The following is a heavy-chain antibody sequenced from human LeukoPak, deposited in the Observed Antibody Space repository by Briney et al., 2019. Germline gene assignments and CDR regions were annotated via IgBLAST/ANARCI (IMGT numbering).Heavy chain of an antibody. D-gene: IGHD3-10*01. CDR2: ISGSDGST. V-gene: IGHV3-23*01. CDR1: GFTFSSYA. J-gene: IGHJ5*02. CDR3: AREGGYYGSGSYFSEFDP. Sequence: QPGGSLRLSCAASGFTFSSYAMSWVRQAPGKGLEWVSGISGSDGSTYYADSVKGRFTISRDNAKNSLYLQMNSLRDEDTAVYYCAREGGYYGSGSYFSEFDPWGQGTLVTVSS.